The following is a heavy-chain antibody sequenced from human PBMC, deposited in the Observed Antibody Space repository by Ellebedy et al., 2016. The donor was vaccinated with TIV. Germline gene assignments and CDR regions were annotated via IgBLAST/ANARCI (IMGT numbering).Heavy chain of an antibody. D-gene: IGHD5-18*01. CDR1: GFTVSSNY. CDR2: IYSGGNT. Sequence: GESLKISCAASGFTVSSNYMSWVRQAPEKGLEWVSVIYSGGNTYYADSVKGRFTISRHNSKNTLYLQMNSLRAEDTAVYYCARGDTANAYYYYGMDVWGQGTTVTVSS. CDR3: ARGDTANAYYYYGMDV. J-gene: IGHJ6*02. V-gene: IGHV3-53*04.